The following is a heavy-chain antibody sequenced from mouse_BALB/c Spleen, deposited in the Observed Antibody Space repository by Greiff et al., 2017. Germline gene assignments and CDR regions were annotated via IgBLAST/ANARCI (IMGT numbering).Heavy chain of an antibody. J-gene: IGHJ4*01. CDR3: ATNHGYYDAMDY. Sequence: VQLQQSGPELVKPGASVKVSCKASGYSFTDYNMYWVKQSHGKSLEWIGYIDPYTGGTSYNQKFKGKATLTVDKSSSTAFMQLNSLTSEDSAVYYCATNHGYYDAMDYWGQGTSVTVSS. D-gene: IGHD2-3*01. CDR1: GYSFTDYN. V-gene: IGHV1S135*01. CDR2: IDPYTGGT.